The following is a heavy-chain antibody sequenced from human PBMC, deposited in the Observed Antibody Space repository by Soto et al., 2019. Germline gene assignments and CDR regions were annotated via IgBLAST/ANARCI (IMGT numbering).Heavy chain of an antibody. D-gene: IGHD4-17*01. Sequence: SETLSLTCTVSGGSFTNSSYYWGWIRQSPGKGLEWIGSVYYRGRSYSKSSVKSRVTISVDTSKNRFSLSLNSVTASDTAVYFCVSQRTTVPTQAYFDYWGPGALVTVSS. CDR3: VSQRTTVPTQAYFDY. J-gene: IGHJ4*02. CDR2: VYYRGRS. V-gene: IGHV4-39*01. CDR1: GGSFTNSSYY.